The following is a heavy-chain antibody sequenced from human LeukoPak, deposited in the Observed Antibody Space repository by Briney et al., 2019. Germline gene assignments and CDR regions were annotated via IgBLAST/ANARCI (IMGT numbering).Heavy chain of an antibody. CDR3: AKSYYYDSGNYLYSYYAVDV. Sequence: GGSLRLSCAASGFTFSSYAMSWVRQALGKGLEWVSGISGSGGSTYYADSVKGRFTISRDNSKNTLYLQMNSLRAEDTAVYYCAKSYYYDSGNYLYSYYAVDVWGQGTTVTVSS. J-gene: IGHJ6*02. V-gene: IGHV3-23*01. D-gene: IGHD3-10*01. CDR2: ISGSGGST. CDR1: GFTFSSYA.